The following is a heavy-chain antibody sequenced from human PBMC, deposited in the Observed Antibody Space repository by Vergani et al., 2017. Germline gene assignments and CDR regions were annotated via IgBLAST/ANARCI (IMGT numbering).Heavy chain of an antibody. J-gene: IGHJ4*02. V-gene: IGHV3-33*01. D-gene: IGHD5-24*01. CDR3: GRGSDNYN. CDR2: TWYDGNNK. CDR1: GFTFNQYG. Sequence: QVQLVESGGGVVQPGRSLRLSCAASGFTFNQYGMHWVRQAPGTGLEWVAVTWYDGNNKQYADSVKGRFTISRDNSKSTMYLQMNSLRDEDTAVYYCGRGSDNYNWGQGTLVTVSS.